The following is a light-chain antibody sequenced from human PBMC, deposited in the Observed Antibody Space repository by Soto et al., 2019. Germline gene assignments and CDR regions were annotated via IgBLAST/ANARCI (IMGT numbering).Light chain of an antibody. CDR1: QSVSSTY. J-gene: IGKJ3*01. CDR3: QHYGRSPGLFT. V-gene: IGKV3-20*01. Sequence: EIVLTQSPGTLSLSPGERATLSCRASQSVSSTYLAWYQQKPGQAPRLLIYDASNRATGIPDRFSGSGSGADFTITISRLEPEDSAVYYCQHYGRSPGLFTFGPGTKVEIK. CDR2: DAS.